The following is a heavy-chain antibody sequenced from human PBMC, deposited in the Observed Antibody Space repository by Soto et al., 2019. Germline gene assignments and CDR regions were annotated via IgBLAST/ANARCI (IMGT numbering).Heavy chain of an antibody. CDR1: GGSISSGGYY. V-gene: IGHV4-31*03. J-gene: IGHJ4*02. D-gene: IGHD3-3*01. CDR2: IYYSGST. Sequence: SETLSLTCTVSGGSISSGGYYWSWIRQHPGKGLEWIGYIYYSGSTYYNPSLKSRVTISVDTSKNQFSLKLSSVTAADTAVYYCATGHGWSDGEKIRFLEWALPHFDYWGQGTLVTVSS. CDR3: ATGHGWSDGEKIRFLEWALPHFDY.